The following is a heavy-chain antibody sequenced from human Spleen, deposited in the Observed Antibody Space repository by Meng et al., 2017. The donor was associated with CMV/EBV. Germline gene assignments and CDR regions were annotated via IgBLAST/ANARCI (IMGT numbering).Heavy chain of an antibody. CDR2: IIPIFGTA. CDR3: ARASYSASWYYFDF. CDR1: GGTFSSYA. V-gene: IGHV1-69*05. Sequence: SGGTFSSYAISWVRQAPGQGLEWMGGIIPIFGTANYAQKFQGRVTITTDESRSTAYMELSSLRSEDTAMYYCARASYSASWYYFDFWGQGTLVTVSS. D-gene: IGHD2-2*01. J-gene: IGHJ4*02.